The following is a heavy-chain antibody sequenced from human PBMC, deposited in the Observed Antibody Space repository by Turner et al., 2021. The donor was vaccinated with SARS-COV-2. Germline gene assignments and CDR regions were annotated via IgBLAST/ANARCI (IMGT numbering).Heavy chain of an antibody. CDR1: GFTFDEYV. CDR2: ISGSGGST. D-gene: IGHD1-7*01. Sequence: EVQLEESGGGLVQPGRSLRLSCAASGFTFDEYVMHWVRQATGKGLEWVSGISGSGGSTYYADSVKGRFTISRDTSKNTLYLQMNSLRAEDTAVYYCAKNYGFYWYFDLWGRGTLVTVSS. V-gene: IGHV3-23*04. J-gene: IGHJ2*01. CDR3: AKNYGFYWYFDL.